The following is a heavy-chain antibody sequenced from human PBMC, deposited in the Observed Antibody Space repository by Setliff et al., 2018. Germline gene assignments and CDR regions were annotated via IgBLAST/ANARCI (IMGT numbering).Heavy chain of an antibody. D-gene: IGHD6-6*01. V-gene: IGHV1-2*02. Sequence: ASVKVSCKASGYTFTGYYMHWVRQAPGQGLEWMGWINPNSGGTNYAQKFQGRVTMTRETSISTAYRELSRLRSDDTAVYYCARKGSSSSGVWFDPWGQGTLVTVSS. J-gene: IGHJ5*02. CDR1: GYTFTGYY. CDR2: INPNSGGT. CDR3: ARKGSSSSGVWFDP.